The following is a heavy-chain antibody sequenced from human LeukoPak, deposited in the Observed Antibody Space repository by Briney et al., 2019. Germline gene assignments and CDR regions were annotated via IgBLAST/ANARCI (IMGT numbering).Heavy chain of an antibody. V-gene: IGHV3-48*01. CDR1: GFTFSSYS. D-gene: IGHD3-3*01. J-gene: IGHJ5*02. CDR3: ARDFWAKFDP. CDR2: ISSSSSTI. Sequence: GGSLRLSCAASGFTFSSYSMNWVRQAPGKGLEWVSYISSSSSTIYYADSVKGRFTISRDNAKNSLYLQMNSLRAEDTAVYYCARDFWAKFDPWGQGTLVTVSS.